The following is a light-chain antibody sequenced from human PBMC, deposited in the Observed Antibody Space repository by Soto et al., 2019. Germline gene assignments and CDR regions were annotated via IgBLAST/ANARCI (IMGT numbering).Light chain of an antibody. CDR2: EVS. V-gene: IGLV2-14*03. Sequence: QSALTQPASVSGSPGQSITISRTGTSSDVGAYDFVSWYQQHPDKAPKLMIYEVSNRPSGVSNRFSGSKSVNTATLTISGLQAEDEADYYCSSYTSSSTRVFGTGTKVTVL. CDR3: SSYTSSSTRV. CDR1: SSDVGAYDF. J-gene: IGLJ1*01.